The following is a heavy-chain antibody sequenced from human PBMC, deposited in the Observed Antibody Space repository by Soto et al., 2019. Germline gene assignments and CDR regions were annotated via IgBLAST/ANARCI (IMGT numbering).Heavy chain of an antibody. V-gene: IGHV3-23*01. CDR3: AKGGYYSLFDI. D-gene: IGHD3-16*01. J-gene: IGHJ3*02. CDR1: GFPFSSYA. CDR2: ISGSGGRT. Sequence: EMQLLESGGGLVQPGGSLRLSCVASGFPFSSYAMSWVRQTPGKGLEWVSGISGSGGRTYYADSVKGRFTISRDNSYNTLSLQMHIRGVEDTAVYFCAKGGYYSLFDIWGQGTVVTVSA.